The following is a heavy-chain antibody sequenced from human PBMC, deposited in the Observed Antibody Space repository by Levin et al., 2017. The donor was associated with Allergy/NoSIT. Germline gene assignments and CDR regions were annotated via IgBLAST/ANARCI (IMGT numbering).Heavy chain of an antibody. D-gene: IGHD2-15*01. V-gene: IGHV4-4*02. Sequence: SETLSLTCTVSGGSISTSNWWSWVRQPPGKGLEWIGEIYHSGSTSYNPSLKSRVTISVDKSKNQFSLKLTSVTAADTAVYYCAREAYGSGGSCYSQAWFDPWGQGILVTVSS. CDR2: IYHSGST. CDR1: GGSISTSNW. J-gene: IGHJ5*02. CDR3: AREAYGSGGSCYSQAWFDP.